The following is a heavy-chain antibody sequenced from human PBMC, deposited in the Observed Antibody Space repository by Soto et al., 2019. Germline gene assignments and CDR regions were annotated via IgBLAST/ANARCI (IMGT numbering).Heavy chain of an antibody. CDR2: IYYSGST. D-gene: IGHD3-10*01. Sequence: PSETLSLTCTVAGGSISSGGYYWSWSRQHPGKGLEWIGYIYYSGSTYYNPSLKSRVTISVDTSKNQFSLKLSSVTAADTAVYYCARALPTHGGFDPWGQGTLVTVSS. CDR3: ARALPTHGGFDP. J-gene: IGHJ5*02. CDR1: GGSISSGGYY. V-gene: IGHV4-31*03.